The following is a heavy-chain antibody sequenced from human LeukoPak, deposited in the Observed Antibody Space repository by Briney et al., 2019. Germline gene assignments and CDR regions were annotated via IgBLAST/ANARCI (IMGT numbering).Heavy chain of an antibody. Sequence: GESLRISCEGSGYHFTSHWISWVRQMPGKGLEWMGRLDPSDSYTNYSPSFQGHVTISSDKSMSTAFLQWSSLRASDTAMYYCARLRDGSLDYWGQGTLVTVSS. CDR3: ARLRDGSLDY. CDR1: GYHFTSHW. J-gene: IGHJ4*02. V-gene: IGHV5-10-1*01. CDR2: LDPSDSYT.